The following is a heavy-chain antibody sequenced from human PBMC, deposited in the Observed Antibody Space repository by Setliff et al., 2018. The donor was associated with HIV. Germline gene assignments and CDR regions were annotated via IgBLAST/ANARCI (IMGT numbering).Heavy chain of an antibody. CDR3: ARDRLAYYYDSSGRHAFDI. Sequence: ETLSLTCNVSGFTFGDYGMSWVRQAPGKGLEWVSGINWNASGTGYADSVKGRFTISRDNAKNSLYVQMNSLRAEDTALYYCARDRLAYYYDSSGRHAFDIWGQGTMVTVSS. J-gene: IGHJ3*02. D-gene: IGHD3-22*01. CDR1: GFTFGDYG. V-gene: IGHV3-20*04. CDR2: INWNASGT.